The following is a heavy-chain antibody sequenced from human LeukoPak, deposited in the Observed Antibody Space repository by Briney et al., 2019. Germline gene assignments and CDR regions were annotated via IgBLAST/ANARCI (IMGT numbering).Heavy chain of an antibody. J-gene: IGHJ4*02. V-gene: IGHV3-23*01. CDR3: AKARTQYTPSDLEPDS. CDR2: ITGSGGWT. CDR1: GFTFSSYA. Sequence: GGSLRLSCAASGFTFSSYAMTWVRQAPVKGLEWVSAITGSGGWTFYGDSVKGRFTISRDNSKNTLFLQMNSLRAEDTAVYYCAKARTQYTPSDLEPDSWGQGTLVTVSS. D-gene: IGHD1-14*01.